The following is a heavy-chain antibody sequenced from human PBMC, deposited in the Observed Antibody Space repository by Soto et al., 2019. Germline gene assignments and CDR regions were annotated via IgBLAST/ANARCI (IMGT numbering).Heavy chain of an antibody. D-gene: IGHD3-10*01. CDR1: GGTFSPYP. Sequence: QVQLVQSGAEVKKPGSSVKVSCKASGGTFSPYPINWVRQAPGQGLEWMGRIIPFHGVPNYAQKFQARVTITADKSTSTAYMELSGMRFEDTAMYYCTRDWEITVSTWSFGGFWGRGTLVTVSS. CDR3: TRDWEITVSTWSFGGF. J-gene: IGHJ4*02. CDR2: IIPFHGVP. V-gene: IGHV1-69*04.